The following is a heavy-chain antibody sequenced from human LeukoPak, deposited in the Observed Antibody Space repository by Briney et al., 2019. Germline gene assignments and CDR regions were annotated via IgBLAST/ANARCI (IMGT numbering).Heavy chain of an antibody. Sequence: PSETLSLTCTVSGGSISSSSYYWGWIRQPPGKGLEWIGSIYYSGSTYYNPSLKSRVTISVDTSKNQFSLKLSSVTAADTAVYYCARDKWDSGSYGRYNWFDPWGQGTLVTVSS. CDR3: ARDKWDSGSYGRYNWFDP. J-gene: IGHJ5*02. CDR1: GGSISSSSYY. D-gene: IGHD1-26*01. CDR2: IYYSGST. V-gene: IGHV4-39*07.